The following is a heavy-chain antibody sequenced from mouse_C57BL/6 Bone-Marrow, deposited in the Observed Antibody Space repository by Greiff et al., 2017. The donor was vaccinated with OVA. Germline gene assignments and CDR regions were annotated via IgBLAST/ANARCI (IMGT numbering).Heavy chain of an antibody. CDR3: TTNLYRYFDY. CDR2: IDPENGDT. D-gene: IGHD1-1*01. J-gene: IGHJ2*01. V-gene: IGHV14-4*01. Sequence: VQLQQSGAELVRPGASVKLSCTASGFNIKDDYMHWVKQRPEQGLEWIGWIDPENGDTEYASKFQGKATITADTSSNTAYLQLSSLTSEDTAVYYCTTNLYRYFDYWGQGTTLTVSS. CDR1: GFNIKDDY.